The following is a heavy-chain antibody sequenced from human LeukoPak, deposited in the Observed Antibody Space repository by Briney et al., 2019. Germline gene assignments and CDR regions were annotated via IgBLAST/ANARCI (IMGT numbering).Heavy chain of an antibody. CDR3: ARGSSYGYYYYYYYMDV. CDR1: GYTFTGYY. J-gene: IGHJ6*03. Sequence: ASVKVSCKASGYTFTGYYMHWVRQAPGKGLEWMGWINLNSGGTNYAQKFQGRVTMTRDTSISTAYMELSRLRSDDTAVYYCARGSSYGYYYYYYYMDVWGKGTTVTVSS. V-gene: IGHV1-2*02. D-gene: IGHD5-18*01. CDR2: INLNSGGT.